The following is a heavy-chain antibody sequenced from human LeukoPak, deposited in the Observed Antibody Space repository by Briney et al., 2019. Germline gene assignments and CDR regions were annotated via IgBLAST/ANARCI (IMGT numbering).Heavy chain of an antibody. D-gene: IGHD6-13*01. CDR1: RDSSSVYY. Sequence: PETLSLTCALYRDSSSVYYWCCIRPPPGEGREWIGEINHSGSTNYNTSLKSRVTIPVATSNNQFSRKLSSVTAADTAVYNCARKGAAAGTTPLDSWGQGTLVTVSS. CDR2: INHSGST. CDR3: ARKGAAAGTTPLDS. J-gene: IGHJ4*02. V-gene: IGHV4-34*01.